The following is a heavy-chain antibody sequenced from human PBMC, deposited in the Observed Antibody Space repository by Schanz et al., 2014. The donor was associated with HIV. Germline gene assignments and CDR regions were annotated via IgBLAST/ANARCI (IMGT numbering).Heavy chain of an antibody. CDR3: ARDYRFLQECYYGMDV. CDR1: GFTFSGYW. V-gene: IGHV3-74*01. CDR2: ISSDGTTR. D-gene: IGHD3-3*01. J-gene: IGHJ6*02. Sequence: EVQLVESGGALVQPGGSLRLSCVASGFTFSGYWMHWVRQAPGEGLVWVSGISSDGTTRIYADYVKGRFTISRDNAKKTLYLQINSLRAEDTAVYYCARDYRFLQECYYGMDVWDQGTTVSVS.